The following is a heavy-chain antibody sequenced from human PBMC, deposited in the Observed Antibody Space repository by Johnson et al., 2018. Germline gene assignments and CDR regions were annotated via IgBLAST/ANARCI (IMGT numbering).Heavy chain of an antibody. J-gene: IGHJ6*03. D-gene: IGHD6-19*01. CDR3: ARDLGGWYPKGEYYYMDV. CDR1: GFSVSSHY. V-gene: IGHV3-66*01. CDR2: SYSGGNT. Sequence: EVQLVETGGGLVQPGGSLRLSCAASGFSVSSHYMSWVRQAPGKGLEWVSVSYSGGNTYYADSVKGRFTISRDNSKNSLYLQMNSLRAEDTAVYYCARDLGGWYPKGEYYYMDVWGKGTTVTVSS.